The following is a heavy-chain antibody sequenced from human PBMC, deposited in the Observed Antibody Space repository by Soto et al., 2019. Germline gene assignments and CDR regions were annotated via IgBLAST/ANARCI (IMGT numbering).Heavy chain of an antibody. CDR3: ASSPIPVANYYGMDV. CDR1: GFTVSSNY. Sequence: PGGSLRLSCAASGFTVSSNYMSWVRQAPGKGLEWVSVIYSGGSTYYADSVKGRFTISRDNSKNTLYLQMNSLRAEDTAVYYCASSPIPVANYYGMDVWGQGTTVTVSS. V-gene: IGHV3-66*01. J-gene: IGHJ6*02. D-gene: IGHD6-19*01. CDR2: IYSGGST.